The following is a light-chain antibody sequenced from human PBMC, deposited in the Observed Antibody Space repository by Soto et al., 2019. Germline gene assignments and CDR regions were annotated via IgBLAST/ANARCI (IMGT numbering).Light chain of an antibody. J-gene: IGKJ4*01. V-gene: IGKV1-39*01. CDR2: AAS. CDR1: QSISSY. CDR3: QQASSFPLT. Sequence: DIQMTQSPSSLSASVGDRVTITCRASQSISSYLNWYQQKPGKAPKLLIYAASSLQSGVPSRFSGSGSGTDFTLTISSLQPEDFATYYCQQASSFPLTFGGGTKVEVQ.